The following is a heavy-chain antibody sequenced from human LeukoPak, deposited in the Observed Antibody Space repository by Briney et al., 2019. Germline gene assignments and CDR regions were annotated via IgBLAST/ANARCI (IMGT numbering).Heavy chain of an antibody. CDR1: NGSISSYY. CDR3: ARQYCSSSGCYSYSGMDV. J-gene: IGHJ6*01. V-gene: IGHV4-59*08. CDR2: IYYSGST. D-gene: IGHD2-15*01. Sequence: SETLSLTCTVSNGSISSYYWSWSWIRQSTGKELEWIGDIYYSGSTNNNPFLKSRVTISVDTSKSQFSLNLSSVTAADTAVYYCARQYCSSSGCYSYSGMDVWGPGTTVTVSS.